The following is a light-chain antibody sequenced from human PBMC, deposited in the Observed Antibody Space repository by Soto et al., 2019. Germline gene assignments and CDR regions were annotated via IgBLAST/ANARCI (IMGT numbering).Light chain of an antibody. CDR3: CSYAGSYTLV. CDR2: DVS. J-gene: IGLJ3*02. Sequence: QSALTQPRSVSGSPGQSVTISCTGTSSDVGAYNYVSWYQQHPGKVPKLMIYDVSRRPSGVPDRFSGSKSGNKASLTISGLQADDEADYYCCSYAGSYTLVFGGGTKLTVL. V-gene: IGLV2-11*01. CDR1: SSDVGAYNY.